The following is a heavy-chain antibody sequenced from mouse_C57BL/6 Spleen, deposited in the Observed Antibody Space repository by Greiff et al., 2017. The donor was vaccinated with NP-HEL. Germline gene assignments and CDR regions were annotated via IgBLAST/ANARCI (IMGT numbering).Heavy chain of an antibody. CDR2: IDPSDSYT. CDR1: GYTFTSYW. CDR3: ATSKWFAY. Sequence: QVQLQQPGAELVKPGASVTLSCKASGYTFTSYWMQWVKQRPGQGLEWIGEIDPSDSYTNYNQKFKGKATLTVDTSSSTAYMQLSSLTSEDSAVYYCATSKWFAYWGQGTLVTVSA. D-gene: IGHD2-5*01. J-gene: IGHJ3*01. V-gene: IGHV1-50*01.